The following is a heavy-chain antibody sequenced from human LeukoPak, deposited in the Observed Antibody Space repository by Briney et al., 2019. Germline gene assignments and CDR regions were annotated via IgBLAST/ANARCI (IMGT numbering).Heavy chain of an antibody. CDR2: IYYSGST. CDR3: ARGRETWGYSYGTYYYYMDV. D-gene: IGHD5-18*01. CDR1: GGSISSSSYY. V-gene: IGHV4-39*07. J-gene: IGHJ6*03. Sequence: NPSETLSLTCTVSGGSISSSSYYWGWIRQPPGKGLEWIGSIYYSGSTYYNPSLKSRVTISVDTSKNQFSLKLSSVTAADTAVYYCARGRETWGYSYGTYYYYMDVWGKGTTVTVSS.